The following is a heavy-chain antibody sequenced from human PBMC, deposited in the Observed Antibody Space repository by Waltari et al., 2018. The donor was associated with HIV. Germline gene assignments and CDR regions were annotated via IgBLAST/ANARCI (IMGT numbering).Heavy chain of an antibody. CDR2: ISSSGSSI. Sequence: EVKLVESGGGLVQPGGSVRLSCVASGFPFSSYEMNWVRQAPGKGLEWISYISSSGSSIYYADSVKGRFTISRDNGKKSLYLQMNILRAEDTAVYYCAKVREKQLWLRNWDFDLWGRGTLVTVSS. CDR1: GFPFSSYE. J-gene: IGHJ2*01. D-gene: IGHD5-18*01. CDR3: AKVREKQLWLRNWDFDL. V-gene: IGHV3-48*03.